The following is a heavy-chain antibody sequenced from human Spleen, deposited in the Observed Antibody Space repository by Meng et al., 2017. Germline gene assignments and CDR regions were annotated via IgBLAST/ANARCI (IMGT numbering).Heavy chain of an antibody. CDR3: VQTGRINPGVPDY. Sequence: EVHLVESGGGLIQPGGSLGISCAASGFDVSRKHMGWVRQAPGKGLEWVSVIFRDGATYYADSVQGRLTISRDNSKNTLYLQINSLRVEDTALYYCVQTGRINPGVPDYWGQGTLVTVSS. J-gene: IGHJ4*02. CDR1: GFDVSRKH. D-gene: IGHD3-9*01. V-gene: IGHV3-53*01. CDR2: IFRDGAT.